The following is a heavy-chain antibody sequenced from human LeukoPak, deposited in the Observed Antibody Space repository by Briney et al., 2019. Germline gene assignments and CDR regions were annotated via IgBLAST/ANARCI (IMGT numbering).Heavy chain of an antibody. CDR3: AKGAASRGYTYVAN. V-gene: IGHV3-23*01. D-gene: IGHD5-18*01. CDR1: AFTFRSYV. J-gene: IGHJ4*02. CDR2: VSGSGGST. Sequence: PGGSLRLSCAASAFTFRSYVMIWVRQAPGKGLEWVSTVSGSGGSTYYADSVKGRFTISRDNSNNTLYLQMNSLRAEDTAVYYCAKGAASRGYTYVANWGQGTLVTVSS.